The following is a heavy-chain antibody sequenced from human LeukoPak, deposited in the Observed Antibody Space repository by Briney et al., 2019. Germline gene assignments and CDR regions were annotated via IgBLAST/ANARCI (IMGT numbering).Heavy chain of an antibody. Sequence: SETLSLTCTVSGGSISSSSYYWVWIRQPPGKGLEWIGSIYYSGSTYYNPSLKSRVTISVDTSKNQFSLKLSSVTAADMAVYYCARGGDGYNYFAAFDIWGQGTMVTVSS. CDR1: GGSISSSSYY. J-gene: IGHJ3*02. CDR2: IYYSGST. D-gene: IGHD5-24*01. CDR3: ARGGDGYNYFAAFDI. V-gene: IGHV4-39*07.